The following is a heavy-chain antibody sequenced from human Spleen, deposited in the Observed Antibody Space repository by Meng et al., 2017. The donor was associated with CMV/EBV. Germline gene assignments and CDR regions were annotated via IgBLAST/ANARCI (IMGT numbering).Heavy chain of an antibody. CDR1: GFTFKNFW. CDR2: IRQDGNEK. J-gene: IGHJ6*02. Sequence: GESLKISCGASGFTFKNFWMSWVRQAPGKGLEWVAIIRQDGNEKYYVDSVKGRFTISRDNADNSLYLQMDSLRAEDTAVYFCARELGGYSYGKHSGYYRCGMDVWGQGTTVTVSS. V-gene: IGHV3-7*01. CDR3: ARELGGYSYGKHSGYYRCGMDV. D-gene: IGHD5-18*01.